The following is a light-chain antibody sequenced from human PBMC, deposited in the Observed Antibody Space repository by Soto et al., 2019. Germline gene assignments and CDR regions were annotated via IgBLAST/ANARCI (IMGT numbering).Light chain of an antibody. CDR3: QQYGSSPV. CDR2: GAS. Sequence: EIVLTQSPGNLSLSPGERATLSCRASQRVSSSYLAWYQQKPGQAPRLLIYGASSRATGIPDRFSGSGSGTDFTLTISRLEPEDFAVYYCQQYGSSPVFGKGTKLEIK. V-gene: IGKV3-20*01. J-gene: IGKJ2*01. CDR1: QRVSSSY.